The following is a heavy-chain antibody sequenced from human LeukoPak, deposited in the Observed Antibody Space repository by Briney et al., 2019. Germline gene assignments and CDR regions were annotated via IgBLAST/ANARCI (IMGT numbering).Heavy chain of an antibody. V-gene: IGHV3-30*02. J-gene: IGHJ4*02. Sequence: GGSLRLPCAASGFTFSSYGMHWVRQAPDKVLEWVAFIRYDGSNKYYADSVKGRFTISRDNSKNTLYLQMNSLRAEDTAVYYCANFPVAGTRRDDYWGQGTLVTVSS. CDR1: GFTFSSYG. D-gene: IGHD6-19*01. CDR3: ANFPVAGTRRDDY. CDR2: IRYDGSNK.